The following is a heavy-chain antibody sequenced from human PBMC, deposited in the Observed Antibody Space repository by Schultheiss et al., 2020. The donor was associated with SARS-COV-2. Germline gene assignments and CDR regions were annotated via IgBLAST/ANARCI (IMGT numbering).Heavy chain of an antibody. CDR1: GGSISSYY. CDR2: IYYSGST. CDR3: ARVWQLVADY. D-gene: IGHD6-6*01. V-gene: IGHV4-59*08. J-gene: IGHJ4*02. Sequence: SQTLSLTCTVSGGSISSYYWSWIRQPPGKGLEWIGYIYYSGSTYYNPSLKSRVTISVDTSKNQFSLKLSSVTAADTAVYYCARVWQLVADYWGQGTLVTVSS.